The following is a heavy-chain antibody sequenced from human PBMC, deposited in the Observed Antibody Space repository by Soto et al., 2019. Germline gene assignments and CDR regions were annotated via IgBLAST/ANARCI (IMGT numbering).Heavy chain of an antibody. V-gene: IGHV1-24*01. CDR1: GYTLTELS. Sequence: ASVKVSCTVSGYTLTELSMHWVRQAPGKGLEWMGGFDPEDGETIYAQKFQGRVTMTEDTSTDTAYMELSSLRSEDTAVYYCATGSMRSGYYYYYYGMDVWGQGTTVTVSS. CDR3: ATGSMRSGYYYYYYGMDV. J-gene: IGHJ6*02. CDR2: FDPEDGET.